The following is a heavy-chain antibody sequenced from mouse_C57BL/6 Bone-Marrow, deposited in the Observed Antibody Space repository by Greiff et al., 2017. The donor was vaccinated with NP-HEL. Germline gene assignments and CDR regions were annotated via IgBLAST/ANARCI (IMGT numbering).Heavy chain of an antibody. CDR3: ALGTLYYFDY. J-gene: IGHJ2*01. D-gene: IGHD1-1*01. CDR2: IYPGSGNT. V-gene: IGHV1-76*01. Sequence: VQLQQSGAELVRPGASVKLSCKASGYTFTDYYINWVKQRPGQGLEWIARIYPGSGNTYYNEKFKGKATLTAEKSSSTAYMQLSSLTSEDSAVYFCALGTLYYFDYWGQGTTLTVSS. CDR1: GYTFTDYY.